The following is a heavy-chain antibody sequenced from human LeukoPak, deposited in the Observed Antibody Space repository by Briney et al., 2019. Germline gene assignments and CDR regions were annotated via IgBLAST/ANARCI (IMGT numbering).Heavy chain of an antibody. D-gene: IGHD2-2*01. CDR3: AREYCSSTSCYGAFDI. CDR2: IKQDGSEK. CDR1: GFTFSNYW. V-gene: IGHV3-7*01. J-gene: IGHJ3*02. Sequence: GGSLRLSCAASGFTFSNYWMSWVRQAPGKGLEWVANIKQDGSEKYYVDSVKARFTISRDNAKNSLSLQMNSLRAEDTAVYYCAREYCSSTSCYGAFDIWGQGTMVTVSS.